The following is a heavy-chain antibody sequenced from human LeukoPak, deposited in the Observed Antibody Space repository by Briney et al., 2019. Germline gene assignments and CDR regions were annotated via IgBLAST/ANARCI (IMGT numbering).Heavy chain of an antibody. Sequence: GGSLRLSCAASGFTFDDYAMHWVRQAPGKGLEWVSLISGDGGSTYYADSVKGRFTISRDNARNSLDLQLSNLRAGDTAVYYCARSPFVRGVITHFDYWGQGTLVTVSS. J-gene: IGHJ4*02. D-gene: IGHD3-10*01. CDR3: ARSPFVRGVITHFDY. CDR1: GFTFDDYA. CDR2: ISGDGGST. V-gene: IGHV3-43*02.